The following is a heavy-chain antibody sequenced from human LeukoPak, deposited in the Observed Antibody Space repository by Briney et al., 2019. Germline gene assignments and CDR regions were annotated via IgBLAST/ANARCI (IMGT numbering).Heavy chain of an antibody. CDR3: ARSGTTSDI. CDR1: GGSISSYY. V-gene: IGHV4-59*01. Sequence: SETLSLTCTVSGGSISSYYWSWIRQPPGTGLGGSGYIYYSGSTNYNPSLKSRVTISVDTSKNQFSLKLSSVTAADTAVYYCARSGTTSDIWGQGTMVTVSS. J-gene: IGHJ3*02. D-gene: IGHD1-1*01. CDR2: IYYSGST.